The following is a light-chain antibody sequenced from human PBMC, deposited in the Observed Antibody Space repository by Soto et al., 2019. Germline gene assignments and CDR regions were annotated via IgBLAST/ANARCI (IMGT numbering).Light chain of an antibody. CDR3: QQYGSSGT. CDR1: QSVSAN. J-gene: IGKJ1*01. CDR2: GAS. V-gene: IGKV3-15*01. Sequence: VMTQSPGTLSLSPGERATLSCRASQSVSANFAWYQQKPGQAPRLLVYGASTRATGIPDRFSGSGSGTEFTLTISSLEPEDFAVYYCQQYGSSGTFGQGTKVDIK.